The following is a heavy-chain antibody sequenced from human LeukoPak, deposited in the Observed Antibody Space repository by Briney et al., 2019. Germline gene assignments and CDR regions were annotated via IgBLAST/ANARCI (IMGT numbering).Heavy chain of an antibody. CDR1: GFTLSNYG. CDR2: ISGSGGST. D-gene: IGHD3-10*01. CDR3: ARRGVVIRVILVGFHKEAYYFDS. V-gene: IGHV3-23*01. J-gene: IGHJ4*02. Sequence: GGSLRLSCAVSGFTLSNYGMSWVRQAPGKGLEWVAGISGSGGSTNYADPVKGRFTISRDNLKNTLYLQMNSLRAEDTAVYFCARRGVVIRVILVGFHKEAYYFDSWGQGALVTVSS.